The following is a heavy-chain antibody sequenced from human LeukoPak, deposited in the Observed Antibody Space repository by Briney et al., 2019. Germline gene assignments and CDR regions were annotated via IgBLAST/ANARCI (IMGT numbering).Heavy chain of an antibody. J-gene: IGHJ4*02. Sequence: GGSLRLSCAASGFTFSNYWMNWVRQAPGKGLEWVANIKQDGSEKYYVDSVKGRFTISRDNAKNSLYLQMNSLRAEDMALYYCAKGSSAWNEVFHFDYWGQGTLVTVSS. CDR1: GFTFSNYW. CDR3: AKGSSAWNEVFHFDY. D-gene: IGHD6-19*01. CDR2: IKQDGSEK. V-gene: IGHV3-7*03.